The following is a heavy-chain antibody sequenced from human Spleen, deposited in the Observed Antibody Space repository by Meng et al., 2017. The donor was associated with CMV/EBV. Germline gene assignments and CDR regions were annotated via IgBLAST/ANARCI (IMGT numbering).Heavy chain of an antibody. Sequence: GGSLRLSCAASGFTFSSYSMNWVRQAPGKGLEWVSSISSSSSYIYYADSVKGRFTISRDNAKNSLYPQMNSLRAEDTAVYYCARDSQQLRIDYWGQGTLVTVSS. D-gene: IGHD6-13*01. CDR3: ARDSQQLRIDY. CDR2: ISSSSSYI. V-gene: IGHV3-21*01. CDR1: GFTFSSYS. J-gene: IGHJ4*02.